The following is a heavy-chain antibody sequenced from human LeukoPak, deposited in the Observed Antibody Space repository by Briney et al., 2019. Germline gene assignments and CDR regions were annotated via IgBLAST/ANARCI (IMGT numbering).Heavy chain of an antibody. CDR1: GFTFSTYW. J-gene: IGHJ3*02. V-gene: IGHV3-7*01. Sequence: GGSLRLSCAASGFTFSTYWMNWVRQAPGKGLEWVANIKEDGSEDFYVDSLKGRFTISRDNAKNSLYLQMNSLRAEDTAVYYCARDLQCGGDCHYDALDIWGQGTMVTVSS. CDR3: ARDLQCGGDCHYDALDI. D-gene: IGHD2-21*02. CDR2: IKEDGSED.